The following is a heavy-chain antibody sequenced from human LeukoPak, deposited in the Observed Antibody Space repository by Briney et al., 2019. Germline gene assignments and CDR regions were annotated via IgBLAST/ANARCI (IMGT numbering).Heavy chain of an antibody. CDR3: AKGQPNPNKSYFDY. J-gene: IGHJ4*02. Sequence: QPGGPLRLSCAASGFTFDSYVMTWVRQAPGKGLEWVSGISASGRSTYYADSVKGRFTISRDNSKNTLYLQMNSLRVEDTAVYYCAKGQPNPNKSYFDYWGQGTLVTVSS. V-gene: IGHV3-23*01. CDR2: ISASGRST. CDR1: GFTFDSYV. D-gene: IGHD1-14*01.